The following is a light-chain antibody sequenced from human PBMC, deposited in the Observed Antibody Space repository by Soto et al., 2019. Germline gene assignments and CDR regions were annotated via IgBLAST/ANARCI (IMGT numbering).Light chain of an antibody. V-gene: IGLV3-21*02. Sequence: SYELTQPPSVSVAPGQKARITCGGNNIGAYSVYWYQQKPGQAPVLVVYDDTNRPSGIPGRFSGSNSGNTATLTISSVEAGDEAAYYCQVWDSDSDPSYVFGGGTKLTVL. CDR1: NIGAYS. CDR3: QVWDSDSDPSYV. J-gene: IGLJ1*01. CDR2: DDT.